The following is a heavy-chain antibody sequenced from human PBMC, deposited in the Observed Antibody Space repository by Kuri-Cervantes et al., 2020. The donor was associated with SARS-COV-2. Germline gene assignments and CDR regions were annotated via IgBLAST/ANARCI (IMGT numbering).Heavy chain of an antibody. Sequence: GESLKISCVGTGFTFSGYTMNWVRQAPGKGLEWVSYISSSSSTIYYADSVKGRFTISRDNAKNSLYLQMNSLRAEDTAVYYCAKDKSGSYLTYYDYWGQGTLVTVSS. CDR2: ISSSSSTI. CDR1: GFTFSGYT. V-gene: IGHV3-48*01. D-gene: IGHD1-26*01. J-gene: IGHJ4*02. CDR3: AKDKSGSYLTYYDY.